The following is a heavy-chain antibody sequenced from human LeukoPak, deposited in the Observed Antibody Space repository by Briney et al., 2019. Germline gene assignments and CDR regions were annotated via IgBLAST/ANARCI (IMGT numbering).Heavy chain of an antibody. CDR1: GYTLTELS. D-gene: IGHD4/OR15-4a*01. Sequence: ASVKVSCKVSGYTLTELSMHWVRQAPGKGLEWMGWMNPNSGNTGYAQKFQGRVTMTRNTSISTAYMELSSLRSEDTAVYYCAREGANLATNWFDPWGQGTLVTVSS. CDR3: AREGANLATNWFDP. J-gene: IGHJ5*02. CDR2: MNPNSGNT. V-gene: IGHV1-8*01.